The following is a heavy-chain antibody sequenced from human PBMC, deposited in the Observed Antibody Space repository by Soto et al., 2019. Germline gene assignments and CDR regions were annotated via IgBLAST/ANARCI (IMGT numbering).Heavy chain of an antibody. J-gene: IGHJ4*02. CDR3: VKGGWLDY. CDR1: GFTSSTFD. V-gene: IGHV3-23*01. CDR2: IRGTDGST. Sequence: PGGSLRLSCAASGFTSSTFDMTWVRQAPGKGLEWVSIIRGTDGSTYYADSMKGRFTISKDNSKNTLYLQMNSLRPEDTALYFCVKGGWLDYWGQGTLVTVSS. D-gene: IGHD6-19*01.